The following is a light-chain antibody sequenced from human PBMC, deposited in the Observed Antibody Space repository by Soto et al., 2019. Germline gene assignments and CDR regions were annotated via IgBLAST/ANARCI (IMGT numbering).Light chain of an antibody. CDR1: QSVSSY. CDR3: QQRSNWPQIT. Sequence: EIVLTQSPATLSLSPGERATLSCRASQSVSSYLAWYQQKPGQAPRLLIYDASNRATGIPARFSGSGSGTDFTLTISSLEPEDFAVYYCQQRSNWPQITFGQGTRLEMK. V-gene: IGKV3-11*01. CDR2: DAS. J-gene: IGKJ5*01.